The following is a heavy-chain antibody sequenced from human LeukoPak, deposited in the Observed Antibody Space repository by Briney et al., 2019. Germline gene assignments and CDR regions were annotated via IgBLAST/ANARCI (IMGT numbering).Heavy chain of an antibody. CDR3: GASRQYVGAFDI. V-gene: IGHV3-48*03. J-gene: IGHJ3*02. CDR1: GFTFSRYE. CDR2: ISSSSTII. Sequence: PGGSLRLSCAASGFTFSRYELYWVRQAPGKGLEWISYISSSSTIIKYADSVRGRFTISRDDARESLYLQMSSLRADDTAIYYCGASRQYVGAFDIWGQGTLVTVSS. D-gene: IGHD3-16*01.